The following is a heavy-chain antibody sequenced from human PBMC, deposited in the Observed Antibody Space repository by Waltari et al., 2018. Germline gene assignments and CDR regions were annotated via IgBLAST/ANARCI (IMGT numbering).Heavy chain of an antibody. V-gene: IGHV4-31*03. CDR1: GGSISSGGYY. CDR3: ARERALNRATVDY. J-gene: IGHJ4*02. CDR2: SYHSGST. Sequence: QVQLQESGPGLVKPSQTLSLTCTVSGGSISSGGYYWSWIRQHPGKGLEWIGYSYHSGSTNYNPSLKSRGTISVDRSKNQFSLKLSSVTAADTAVYYCARERALNRATVDYWGQGTLVTVSS.